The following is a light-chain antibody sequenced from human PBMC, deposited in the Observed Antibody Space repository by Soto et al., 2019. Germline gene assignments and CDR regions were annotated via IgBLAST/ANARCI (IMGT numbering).Light chain of an antibody. J-gene: IGKJ1*01. CDR2: AAS. V-gene: IGKV1-6*01. CDR3: LQNFNFPWT. CDR1: QGITDD. Sequence: AIQMTQSPSSLSASVGDRVTIACRASQGITDDLGWYQQKPGKAPKLLIYAASSLQSGVPSRFSGSGSGTDFTLTISSLQPEDFATYYCLQNFNFPWTFGLGTKVDIK.